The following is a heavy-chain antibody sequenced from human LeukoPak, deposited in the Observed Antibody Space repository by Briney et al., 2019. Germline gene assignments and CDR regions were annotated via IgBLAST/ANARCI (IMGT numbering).Heavy chain of an antibody. D-gene: IGHD6-6*01. CDR1: GGSISSYY. J-gene: IGHJ4*02. CDR3: ASTLDPYSSSSAYFDY. Sequence: SETLSLTCTVSGGSISSYYWSWIRQPPGKGLEWIGCIYYSGSTNYNPSLKSRVTISVDTSKNQFSLKLSSVTAADTAVYYCASTLDPYSSSSAYFDYWGQGTLVTVSS. V-gene: IGHV4-59*08. CDR2: IYYSGST.